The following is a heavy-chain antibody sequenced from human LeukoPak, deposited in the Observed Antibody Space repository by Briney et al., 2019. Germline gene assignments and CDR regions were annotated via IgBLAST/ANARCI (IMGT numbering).Heavy chain of an antibody. J-gene: IGHJ4*02. D-gene: IGHD3-22*01. CDR1: GYTLTELS. Sequence: ASVKVSCKVSGYTLTELSMHWVRQAPGKGLEWMGGFDPEDGETIYAQKFQGRVTMTEDTSTDTAHMELSSLRSEDTAVYYCAKIHYYDSSGYSLAFGYWGQGTLVTVSS. V-gene: IGHV1-24*01. CDR2: FDPEDGET. CDR3: AKIHYYDSSGYSLAFGY.